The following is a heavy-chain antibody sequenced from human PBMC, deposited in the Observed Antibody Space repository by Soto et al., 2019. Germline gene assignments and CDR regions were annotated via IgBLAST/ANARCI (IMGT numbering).Heavy chain of an antibody. J-gene: IGHJ4*02. CDR3: ACHAVGPTWGYFHF. D-gene: IGHD1-26*01. Sequence: QVQLVQSGAEVKKPGSSVKVSCKASGGTCNKYVISWVRRAPGHGLEWMVGIIPIVGSANYAQKFQGRVSITADDSTGTVYMDLTSLRSEDTAMYYCACHAVGPTWGYFHFWGQGTLVTVSS. V-gene: IGHV1-69*01. CDR2: IIPIVGSA. CDR1: GGTCNKYV.